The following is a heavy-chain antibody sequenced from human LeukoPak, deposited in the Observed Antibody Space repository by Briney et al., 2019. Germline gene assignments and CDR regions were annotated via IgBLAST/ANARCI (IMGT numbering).Heavy chain of an antibody. CDR2: INPNSGGT. Sequence: ASVKVSCKASGYTFTGYYMHWVRQAPGQGLEWMGWINPNSGGTNYAQKFQGRVTMTRDTSISTAYMELSRLRPDDTAVYYCARVFNWNFDWFDPWGQGTLVTVSS. CDR3: ARVFNWNFDWFDP. J-gene: IGHJ5*02. D-gene: IGHD1-7*01. V-gene: IGHV1-2*02. CDR1: GYTFTGYY.